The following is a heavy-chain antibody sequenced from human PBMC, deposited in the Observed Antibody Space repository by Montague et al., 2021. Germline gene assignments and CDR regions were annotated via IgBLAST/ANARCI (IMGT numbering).Heavy chain of an antibody. J-gene: IGHJ4*02. CDR1: GFTFRRYS. CDR3: ARDYYGSGRGKDYFDY. D-gene: IGHD3-10*01. Sequence: SLRLSCAASGFTFRRYSMNWVRQAPGKGLEWVSSIISSSSYIYYTDSVKGRFTISRDNAKNSLYLQMNSLRAEDTAVYYCARDYYGSGRGKDYFDYWGQGTLVTVSS. V-gene: IGHV3-21*01. CDR2: IISSSSYI.